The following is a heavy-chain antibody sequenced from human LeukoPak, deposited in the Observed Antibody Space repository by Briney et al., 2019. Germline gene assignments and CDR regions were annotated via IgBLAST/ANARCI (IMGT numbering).Heavy chain of an antibody. CDR1: GGSVSSYY. J-gene: IGHJ4*02. CDR3: ARGYCRDDICQVFPY. D-gene: IGHD2-21*02. Sequence: PSETLSLTCTVSGGSVSSYYWSWIRQTPEKGLEWIGSMSYSGRTDYGPSLKSRVTMSVDTSKNQFSLKMSYVTAADTGVYYCARGYCRDDICQVFPYWGQGTLVTVSS. CDR2: MSYSGRT. V-gene: IGHV4-59*02.